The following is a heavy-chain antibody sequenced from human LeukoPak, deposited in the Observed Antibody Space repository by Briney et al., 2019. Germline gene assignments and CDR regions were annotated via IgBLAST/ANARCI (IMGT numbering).Heavy chain of an antibody. V-gene: IGHV3-30*18. Sequence: GGSLRLSCAASGFTFSSYGMHWVRQAPGKGLEWVAVISYDGSNKYYADSVKGRFTISRDNSKNTLYLQMNSLRAEDTAVYYCAKDAKKRALRFLEWLPFDYWGQGTLVTVSS. D-gene: IGHD3-3*01. CDR1: GFTFSSYG. J-gene: IGHJ4*02. CDR2: ISYDGSNK. CDR3: AKDAKKRALRFLEWLPFDY.